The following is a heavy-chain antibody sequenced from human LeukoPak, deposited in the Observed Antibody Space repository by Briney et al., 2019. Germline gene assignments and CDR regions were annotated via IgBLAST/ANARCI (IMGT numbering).Heavy chain of an antibody. J-gene: IGHJ4*02. CDR3: AAGSIVVVIGY. Sequence: GGSLRLSCAASGFTFSSYEMNWVRQAPGKELEWVSYISSSGSTIYYADSVKGRFTISRDNAKNSLYLQMNSLRAEDTAVYYCAAGSIVVVIGYWGQGTLVTVSS. CDR2: ISSSGSTI. D-gene: IGHD3-22*01. CDR1: GFTFSSYE. V-gene: IGHV3-48*03.